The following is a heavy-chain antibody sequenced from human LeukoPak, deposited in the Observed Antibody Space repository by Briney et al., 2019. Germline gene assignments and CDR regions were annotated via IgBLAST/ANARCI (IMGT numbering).Heavy chain of an antibody. CDR1: GGSISSYY. Sequence: SENLSLTCTVSGGSISSYYWSWIRQPPGKGLEWFGYIYYSGSINYNPSLKSRVIISVDTSKNQISLKLNSVTAADTAVYYCAKTYSSSWYGPFDIWGQGTMVTVSS. CDR3: AKTYSSSWYGPFDI. J-gene: IGHJ3*02. D-gene: IGHD6-13*01. V-gene: IGHV4-59*01. CDR2: IYYSGSI.